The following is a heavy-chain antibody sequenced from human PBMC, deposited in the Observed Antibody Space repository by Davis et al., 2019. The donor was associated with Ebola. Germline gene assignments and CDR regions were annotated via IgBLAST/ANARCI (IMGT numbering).Heavy chain of an antibody. CDR1: GYTFTGYY. CDR2: INPNSGGT. CDR3: ARSPARGDYGDYAIDY. Sequence: ASVKVSCKASGYTFTGYYMHWVRQAPGQGLEWMGWINPNSGGTNYAQKFQGWVTMTRDTSISTAYMELSRLRSDDTAVYYCARSPARGDYGDYAIDYWGQGTLVTVSS. V-gene: IGHV1-2*04. D-gene: IGHD4-17*01. J-gene: IGHJ4*02.